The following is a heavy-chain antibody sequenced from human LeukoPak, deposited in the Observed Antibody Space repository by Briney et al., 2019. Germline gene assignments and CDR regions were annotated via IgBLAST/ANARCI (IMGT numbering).Heavy chain of an antibody. CDR1: GFTFSSYS. Sequence: PGGSLRLSSAASGFTFSSYSMNWVRQGPGKGLEWVSYISSSSSTIYYADSVKGRFTISRDNAKNSRYLQMNSLRAEDTAVYYCAGEIAVAGGAEYFQHWGQGTLVTVSS. CDR2: ISSSSSTI. CDR3: AGEIAVAGGAEYFQH. D-gene: IGHD6-19*01. J-gene: IGHJ1*01. V-gene: IGHV3-48*01.